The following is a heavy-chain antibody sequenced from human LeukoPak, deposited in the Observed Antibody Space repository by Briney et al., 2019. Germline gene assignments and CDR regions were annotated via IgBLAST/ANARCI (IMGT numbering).Heavy chain of an antibody. CDR3: AKDPGQHNWNDVFPPYFDY. J-gene: IGHJ4*02. CDR1: GFTFSSYG. CDR2: ISGSGGST. D-gene: IGHD1-20*01. Sequence: PGGSLRLSCAASGFTFSSYGMSWVRQAPGKGLEWVSAISGSGGSTSYAYSVKGRFTISRDNSKNTLYLQMNSLRAEDTDVYYCAKDPGQHNWNDVFPPYFDYWGQGTLVTVSS. V-gene: IGHV3-23*01.